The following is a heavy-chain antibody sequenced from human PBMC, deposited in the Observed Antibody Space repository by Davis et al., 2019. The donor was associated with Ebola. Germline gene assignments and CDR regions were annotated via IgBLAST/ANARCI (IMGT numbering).Heavy chain of an antibody. V-gene: IGHV1-46*01. J-gene: IGHJ4*02. CDR2: INPSDGRT. Sequence: AASVKVSCKASGYTFTNSYMHWVRQAPGQGLEWMGIINPSDGRTSYAQKFQGRVTMTTDTSTSTAYMELRSLRSDDTAVYYCARFPMITFGEVIVRPDYWGQGTLVTVSS. D-gene: IGHD3-16*02. CDR3: ARFPMITFGEVIVRPDY. CDR1: GYTFTNSY.